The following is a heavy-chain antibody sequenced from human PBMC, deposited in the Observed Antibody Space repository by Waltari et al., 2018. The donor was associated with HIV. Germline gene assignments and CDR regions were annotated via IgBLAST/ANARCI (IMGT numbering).Heavy chain of an antibody. Sequence: EVQLVESGGDLVQPGGSLRLSCAASGFTFSNFWMSWVRQAPGKGLEWLANIKQDGSEKYYVDSVKGRFTISRDNAKNSLYLQMNSLRAEDTAVYYCASPSIRAGMDVWGQGTTVTVSS. CDR3: ASPSIRAGMDV. CDR1: GFTFSNFW. V-gene: IGHV3-7*01. D-gene: IGHD2-2*02. CDR2: IKQDGSEK. J-gene: IGHJ6*02.